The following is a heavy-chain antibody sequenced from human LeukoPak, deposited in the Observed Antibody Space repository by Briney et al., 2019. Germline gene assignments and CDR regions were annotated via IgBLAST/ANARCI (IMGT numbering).Heavy chain of an antibody. CDR1: GGSFSGYY. V-gene: IGHV4-34*01. Sequence: SETLSLTRAVYGGSFSGYYWSWIRQPPGKGLEWIGEINHSGSTNYNPSLKSRVTISVDTSKNQFSLKLSSVTAADTAVYYCARGSNYGDYGYWGQGTLVTVSP. J-gene: IGHJ4*02. D-gene: IGHD4-17*01. CDR2: INHSGST. CDR3: ARGSNYGDYGY.